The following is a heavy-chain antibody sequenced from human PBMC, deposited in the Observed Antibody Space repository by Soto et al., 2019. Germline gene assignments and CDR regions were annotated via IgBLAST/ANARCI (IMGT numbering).Heavy chain of an antibody. CDR1: GGSISSYY. V-gene: IGHV4-59*01. CDR3: ARGYYDFWSGSQDYYYYGMDV. CDR2: IYYSGST. D-gene: IGHD3-3*01. Sequence: SETLSLTCTVSGGSISSYYWSWIRQPPGKGLEWIGYIYYSGSTNYNPSLKSRVTISVDTSKNQFSLKLSSVTAADTAVYYCARGYYDFWSGSQDYYYYGMDVWSQGTTVTVSS. J-gene: IGHJ6*02.